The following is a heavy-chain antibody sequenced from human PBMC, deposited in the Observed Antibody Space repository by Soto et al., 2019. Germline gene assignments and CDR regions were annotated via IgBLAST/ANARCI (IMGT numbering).Heavy chain of an antibody. Sequence: QVQLVQSGAEVRKPGASVKVSCKASGYTFSDYYIHWVRQAPGQGLEWMGWINPNSGGTKYAPKFQGGVTMTRDTSITTAYMELRRLRSGDTAVYYCAIEPATAKPEGVDFWGQGTLVTVSS. CDR3: AIEPATAKPEGVDF. D-gene: IGHD1-1*01. CDR2: INPNSGGT. CDR1: GYTFSDYY. J-gene: IGHJ4*02. V-gene: IGHV1-2*02.